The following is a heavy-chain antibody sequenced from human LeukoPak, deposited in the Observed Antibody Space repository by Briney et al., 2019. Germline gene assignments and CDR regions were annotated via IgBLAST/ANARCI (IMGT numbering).Heavy chain of an antibody. J-gene: IGHJ4*02. CDR2: ITGSGGST. Sequence: PGGSLRLSCAASGFTFKSYVMSWDRQAPGEGLEWVSGITGSGGSTYYADSVKGRFTISRDNSKNTLYLQMNSLRAEDTAIYYCARDERLLSFLKWGQGTLVTVSS. CDR1: GFTFKSYV. CDR3: ARDERLLSFLK. V-gene: IGHV3-23*01. D-gene: IGHD3-3*01.